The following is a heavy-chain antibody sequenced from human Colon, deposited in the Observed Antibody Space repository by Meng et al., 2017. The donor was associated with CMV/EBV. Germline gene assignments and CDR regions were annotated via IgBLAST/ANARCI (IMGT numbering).Heavy chain of an antibody. D-gene: IGHD1-26*01. V-gene: IGHV1-46*01. CDR1: GDTFSKLY. CDR2: ITPNGDST. Sequence: QVQLVHSGAEVKKPGASVRVSCKASGDTFSKLYIHWVRQAPGQGLEWMGLITPNGDSTYYAQNFQGRVTMTSDTSTSTIYMDLNNLRSEDTAVYYCARQISVGSVDPWGQGTLVTVSS. J-gene: IGHJ5*02. CDR3: ARQISVGSVDP.